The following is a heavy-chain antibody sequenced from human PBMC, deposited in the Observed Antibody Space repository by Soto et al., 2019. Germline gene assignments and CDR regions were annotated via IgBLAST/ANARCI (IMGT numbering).Heavy chain of an antibody. Sequence: EERLVQSGGGLVQPGGSLRLSCAAAGFSVGGNYMSWVRQAPGKGLELVSLIYSGGNPFYADSMKGRFTLSRDNSNNMLYLQMGSLRAEDTAVYYCARGPNSDCWGHGTLVIVSS. V-gene: IGHV3-53*01. CDR2: IYSGGNP. J-gene: IGHJ5*01. CDR3: ARGPNSDC. CDR1: GFSVGGNY.